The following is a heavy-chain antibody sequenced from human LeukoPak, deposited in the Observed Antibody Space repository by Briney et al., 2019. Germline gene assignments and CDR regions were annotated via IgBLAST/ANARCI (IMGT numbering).Heavy chain of an antibody. J-gene: IGHJ4*02. CDR1: GFTFSGSA. CDR3: TCHFWSDYYIDY. Sequence: PGGSLRLSCAASGFTFSGSAMHWVRQASGEGLEWVGRIRSKANSYATAYAASVKGRFTISRDDSKNTAYLQMNSLKTEDTAVYYCTCHFWSDYYIDYWGQGTLVTVSS. CDR2: IRSKANSYAT. V-gene: IGHV3-73*01. D-gene: IGHD3-3*01.